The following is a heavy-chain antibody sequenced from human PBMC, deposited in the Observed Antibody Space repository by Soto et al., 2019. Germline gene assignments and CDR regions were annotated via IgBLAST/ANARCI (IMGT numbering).Heavy chain of an antibody. Sequence: PGGSLRLSCAASGFTFSSYAMSWVHQAPGKGLEWVSAISGSGGSTYYADSVKGRFTISRDSSKNTLYLQMNSLRAEDTAVYYCAEDSLSYDFWSGYSSYYYYGMDVWGQGTTVTVSS. CDR2: ISGSGGST. D-gene: IGHD3-3*01. CDR1: GFTFSSYA. CDR3: AEDSLSYDFWSGYSSYYYYGMDV. V-gene: IGHV3-23*01. J-gene: IGHJ6*02.